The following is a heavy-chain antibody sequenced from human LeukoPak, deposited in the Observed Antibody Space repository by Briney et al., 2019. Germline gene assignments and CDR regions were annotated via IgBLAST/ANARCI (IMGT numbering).Heavy chain of an antibody. D-gene: IGHD6-6*01. CDR2: ISSSSSYI. CDR1: GFTFSSYS. Sequence: GGSLRLSCAASGFTFSSYSMNWVRQAPGKGLEWVSSISSSSSYIYYADSVKGRLTISRDNAKNSLYLQMNSLRAEDTAVYYCAREGAEYSSSFFPVDYWGQGTLVTVSS. J-gene: IGHJ4*02. V-gene: IGHV3-21*01. CDR3: AREGAEYSSSFFPVDY.